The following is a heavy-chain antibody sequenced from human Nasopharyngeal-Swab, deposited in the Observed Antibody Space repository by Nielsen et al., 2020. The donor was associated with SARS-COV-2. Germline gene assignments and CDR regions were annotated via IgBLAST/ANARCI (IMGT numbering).Heavy chain of an antibody. D-gene: IGHD3-3*01. J-gene: IGHJ4*02. CDR1: GFTFSSYA. V-gene: IGHV3-23*03. CDR3: AKDREYYDFWSGYSPLPIFDY. Sequence: GESLKISCAASGFTFSSYAMSWVRQAPGKGPEWVSVIYSGGSSTYYADSVKGRFTISRDNSKNTLYLQMNSLRAEDTAVYYCAKDREYYDFWSGYSPLPIFDYWGQGTLVTVSS. CDR2: IYSGGSST.